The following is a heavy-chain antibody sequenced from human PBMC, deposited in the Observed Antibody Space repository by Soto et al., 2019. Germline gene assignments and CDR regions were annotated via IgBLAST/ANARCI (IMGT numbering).Heavy chain of an antibody. CDR1: GGTYSSST. D-gene: IGHD5-12*01. CDR2: IIPILGIA. Sequence: QVQLVQSGADVKKPESSVKVSCKASGGTYSSSTISWVRQAPGQGLEWMGRIIPILGIANYAQKFQGRVTITADKSTSTAYMELSSLRSEDTSVYYCARGGGYDAPDYWGQGTLVTVSS. CDR3: ARGGGYDAPDY. J-gene: IGHJ4*02. V-gene: IGHV1-69*02.